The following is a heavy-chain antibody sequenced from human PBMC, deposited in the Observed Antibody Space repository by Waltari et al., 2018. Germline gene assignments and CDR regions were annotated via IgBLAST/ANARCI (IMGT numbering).Heavy chain of an antibody. CDR1: GGSFSGYY. J-gene: IGHJ4*02. D-gene: IGHD2-15*01. Sequence: QVQLQQWGAGLLKPSETLSLTCAVYGGSFSGYYWSWIRQPPGKGLAWIGEINHSGSNNYNPSLKSRVTRAVETAKNQFALKLSAVTDAETAVYYCVRGFCSGGSCAPFDYWGQGTLVTVSS. V-gene: IGHV4-34*01. CDR2: INHSGSN. CDR3: VRGFCSGGSCAPFDY.